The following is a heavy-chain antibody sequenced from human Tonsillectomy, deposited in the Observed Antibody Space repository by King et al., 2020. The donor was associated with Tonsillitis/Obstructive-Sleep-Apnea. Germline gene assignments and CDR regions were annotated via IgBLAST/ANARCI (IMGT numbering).Heavy chain of an antibody. V-gene: IGHV3-53*01. Sequence: VQLVQSGGGLIQPGGSLRLSCAASGFTVSSNYMSWVRQAPGKGLEWVSVIYSGGSTYYADSVKGRFTISRDNSKSTLYLQMNSLRAEDTAVYYCARITQIGTIYFDYWGQGTLVTVSS. J-gene: IGHJ4*02. CDR3: ARITQIGTIYFDY. D-gene: IGHD1-7*01. CDR1: GFTVSSNY. CDR2: IYSGGST.